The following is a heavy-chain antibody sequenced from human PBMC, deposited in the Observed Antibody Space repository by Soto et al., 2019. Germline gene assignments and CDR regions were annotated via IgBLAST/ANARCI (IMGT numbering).Heavy chain of an antibody. D-gene: IGHD3-9*01. CDR1: GFSFSNYG. V-gene: IGHV3-30*18. J-gene: IGHJ4*02. CDR3: AKGDDNAGDY. CDR2: ISFDGRKK. Sequence: PGGSLRLSCTASGFSFSNYGLHWVRQAPGKGLEWVAVISFDGRKKYYADSVKGRFAISRDNSNNTLFLLMDSLSADDTALYYCAKGDDNAGDYWGQGTLVTVSS.